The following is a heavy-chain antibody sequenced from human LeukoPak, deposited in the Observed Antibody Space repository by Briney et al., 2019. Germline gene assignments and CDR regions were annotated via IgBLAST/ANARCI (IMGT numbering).Heavy chain of an antibody. J-gene: IGHJ4*02. V-gene: IGHV4-59*06. CDR3: ASITGGYIDY. CDR2: IYYSGST. D-gene: IGHD2-8*02. Sequence: PSETLSLTCTVPGGSISSYYWSWIRQPPGKGPEWIGYIYYSGSTYYNPSLKSRVTISVDTSKNQFSLKLSSVTAADTAVYYCASITGGYIDYWGQGTLVTVSS. CDR1: GGSISSYY.